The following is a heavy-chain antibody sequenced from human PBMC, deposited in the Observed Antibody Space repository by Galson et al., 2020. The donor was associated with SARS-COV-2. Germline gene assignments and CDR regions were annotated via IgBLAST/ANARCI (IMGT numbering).Heavy chain of an antibody. CDR1: GYTFTGYY. D-gene: IGHD6-19*01. Sequence: ASVKVSCKASGYTFTGYYMHWVRQAPGQGLEWMGWINPNSGGTNYAQKFQGWVTMTRDTSISTAYMELSRLRSDDTAVYYCARGEGIAVAGTDEYFQHWGQGTLVTVSS. J-gene: IGHJ1*01. V-gene: IGHV1-2*04. CDR3: ARGEGIAVAGTDEYFQH. CDR2: INPNSGGT.